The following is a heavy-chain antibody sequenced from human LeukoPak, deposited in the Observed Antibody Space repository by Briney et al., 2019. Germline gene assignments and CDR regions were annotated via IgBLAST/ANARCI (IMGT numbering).Heavy chain of an antibody. J-gene: IGHJ4*02. CDR2: ISYDGSNK. CDR1: GFTFSSYA. V-gene: IGHV3-30-3*01. CDR3: ARGSYP. Sequence: GGSLRLSCAASGFTFSSYAMHWVRQAPGKGLEWVAVISYDGSNKYYADSVKGRFTISRDNSKNTLYLQMNSLRAEDTAVYYCARGSYPWGQGTLVTVSS.